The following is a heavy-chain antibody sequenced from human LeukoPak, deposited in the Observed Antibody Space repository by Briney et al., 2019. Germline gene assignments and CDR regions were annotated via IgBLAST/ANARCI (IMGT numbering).Heavy chain of an antibody. J-gene: IGHJ4*02. CDR1: GFTFSSYS. Sequence: GGSLRLSCAVSGFTFSSYSMNWVLQAPGKGLEWVSSISSSSSYIYYADSVKGRFTISRDNAKNSLYLQMNSLRAEDTAVYYCARNHKRSGGFPSGYWGKGTRVTVSS. D-gene: IGHD6-19*01. CDR3: ARNHKRSGGFPSGY. V-gene: IGHV3-21*01. CDR2: ISSSSSYI.